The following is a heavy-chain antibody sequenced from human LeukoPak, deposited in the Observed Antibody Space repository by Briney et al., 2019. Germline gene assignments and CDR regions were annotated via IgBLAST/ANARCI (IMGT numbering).Heavy chain of an antibody. CDR3: ARDRSGYFQN. V-gene: IGHV3-66*01. D-gene: IGHD3-3*01. CDR1: GFXVSSNY. J-gene: IGHJ1*01. Sequence: GGSLRLSCGASGFXVSSNYMSWVRQAPGKGLEWVSVIYSGGSTYYADSVKGRFTISRDNSKNTLYLQMNSLRAEDTAVYYRARDRSGYFQNWGQGTLVTVSS. CDR2: IYSGGST.